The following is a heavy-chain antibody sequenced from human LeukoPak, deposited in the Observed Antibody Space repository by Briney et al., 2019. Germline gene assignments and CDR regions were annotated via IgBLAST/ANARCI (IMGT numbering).Heavy chain of an antibody. V-gene: IGHV4-59*01. CDR2: IYYSGST. CDR3: ARGPAWYFNY. J-gene: IGHJ4*02. Sequence: SETLSLTCTVSGGSISSYYWSWIRQPPGKGLQWIGYIYYSGSTNYNPSLMSRATISDDTSKNQVSLKLSSVTAADTAIYYCARGPAWYFNYWGQGTLVTVSS. CDR1: GGSISSYY.